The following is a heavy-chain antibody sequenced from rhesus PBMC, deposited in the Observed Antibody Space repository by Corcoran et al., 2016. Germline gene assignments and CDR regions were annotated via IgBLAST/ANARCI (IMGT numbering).Heavy chain of an antibody. D-gene: IGHD6-25*01. Sequence: QVQLQESGPAVVKPSETLSLTCAVSGGSISNSNWWSWFRQSPGKGWEWIGGIYGSGGSTEYNPSLNSRVTISKDASKNQLYLKLSSVTTADAAVYYCASVVAAAGPDYWGQGVLVTVSS. CDR2: IYGSGGST. V-gene: IGHV4-93*01. CDR3: ASVVAAAGPDY. J-gene: IGHJ4*01. CDR1: GGSISNSNW.